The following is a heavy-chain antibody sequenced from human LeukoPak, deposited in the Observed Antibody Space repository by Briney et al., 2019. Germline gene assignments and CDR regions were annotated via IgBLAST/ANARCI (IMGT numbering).Heavy chain of an antibody. V-gene: IGHV3-9*01. Sequence: GESLRLSCAASGFTFDDYAMHWVRQAPGKGLEWVSGISWNSGTIGYADSVKGRFTISRDNAKNSLYLQMNSLRAEDTAVYYCARDVEMATITLFGAFDIWGQGTMVTVSS. CDR2: ISWNSGTI. J-gene: IGHJ3*02. CDR3: ARDVEMATITLFGAFDI. D-gene: IGHD5-24*01. CDR1: GFTFDDYA.